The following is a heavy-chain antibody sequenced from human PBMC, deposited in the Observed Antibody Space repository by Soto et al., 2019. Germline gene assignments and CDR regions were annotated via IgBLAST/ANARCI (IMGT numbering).Heavy chain of an antibody. CDR2: IWYDGSNK. V-gene: IGHV3-33*01. D-gene: IGHD2-2*01. CDR3: ARRVLVPAALYYGMDV. J-gene: IGHJ6*02. CDR1: GLNFSSYC. Sequence: PGGSMRLSSAASGLNFSSYCMHWVRKATGKGLEWVAVIWYDGSNKYYADSVKGRFTISRDNSKNTLYLQMNSLRAEDTAVYYCARRVLVPAALYYGMDVWGQGTTVTVSS.